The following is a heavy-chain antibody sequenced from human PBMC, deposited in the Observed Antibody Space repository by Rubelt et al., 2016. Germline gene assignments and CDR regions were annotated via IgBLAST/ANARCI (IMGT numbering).Heavy chain of an antibody. CDR1: GFSVSSSY. J-gene: IGHJ4*02. V-gene: IGHV3-66*01. CDR2: IYSGGNT. CDR3: ARGGGLPPGE. D-gene: IGHD7-27*01. Sequence: EVQLVESGGGLIQPGGSLRLSCVVSGFSVSSSYMNWVRQAPGRGLEWVSIIYSGGNTYYADSVKGRFTISTDNSKNTLYLKMNSRGAEDTAGYYCARGGGLPPGEWGQGTLVTVSS.